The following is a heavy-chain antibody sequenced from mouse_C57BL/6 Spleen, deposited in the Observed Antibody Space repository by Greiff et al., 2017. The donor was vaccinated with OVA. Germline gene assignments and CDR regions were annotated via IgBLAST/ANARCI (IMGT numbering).Heavy chain of an antibody. V-gene: IGHV1-54*01. CDR1: GYAFTNYL. CDR3: ARGLLSTGYFDY. D-gene: IGHD2-10*01. Sequence: VQLQQSGAELVRPGPSVKVSCKASGYAFTNYLIEWVKQRPGQGLEWIGVINPGSGGTNYNEKFKGKATLTADKSSSTAYMQLSSLTSEDSAVYFCARGLLSTGYFDYWGQGTTLTVSS. J-gene: IGHJ2*01. CDR2: INPGSGGT.